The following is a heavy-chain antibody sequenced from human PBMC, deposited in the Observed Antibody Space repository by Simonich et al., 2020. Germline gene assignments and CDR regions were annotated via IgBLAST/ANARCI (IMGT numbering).Heavy chain of an antibody. CDR2: INPILGIA. CDR3: ARGGLADRRIVYYYYMDV. J-gene: IGHJ6*03. Sequence: QVQLVQSGAEVKKPGSSVKVSCKASGGTFSSYAISWVRQAPGQGLEWMGRINPILGIAKYEQKFKGRVTITADKSTSTAYMELSSLRSEDTAVYYCARGGLADRRIVYYYYMDVWGKGTTVTVSS. V-gene: IGHV1-69*09. CDR1: GGTFSSYA. D-gene: IGHD2-15*01.